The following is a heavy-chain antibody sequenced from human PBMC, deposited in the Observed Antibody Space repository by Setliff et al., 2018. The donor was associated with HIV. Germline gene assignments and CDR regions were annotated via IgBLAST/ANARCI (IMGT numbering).Heavy chain of an antibody. CDR3: ARGSTSSWSYHYMDV. CDR1: EYTFTLYG. Sequence: GASVKVSCKASEYTFTLYGIHWVRQAPGQRPEWVGWINAGNGDTEYSQKFQGRVTITRDTSASTAYMELSSLRSEDTAVYFYARGSTSSWSYHYMDVWGKGTTVTVSS. CDR2: INAGNGDT. J-gene: IGHJ6*03. V-gene: IGHV1-3*01. D-gene: IGHD6-6*01.